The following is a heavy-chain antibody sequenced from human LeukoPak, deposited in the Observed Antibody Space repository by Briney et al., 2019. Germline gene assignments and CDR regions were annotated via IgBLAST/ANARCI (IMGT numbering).Heavy chain of an antibody. J-gene: IGHJ3*02. CDR1: GFTLSSYS. Sequence: GGSLRLSCAASGFTLSSYSMNWVRQAPGKGLEWVSTISSSSSYIYYADSVKGRFTISRDNAKNSLYLQMNSLRAEDTAVYYCARDTLGYAFDIWGQGTMVTVSS. CDR2: ISSSSSYI. CDR3: ARDTLGYAFDI. V-gene: IGHV3-21*01.